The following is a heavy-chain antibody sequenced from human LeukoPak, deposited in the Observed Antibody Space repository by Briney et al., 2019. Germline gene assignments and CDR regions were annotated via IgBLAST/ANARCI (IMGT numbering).Heavy chain of an antibody. Sequence: ASVKVSCKASGGTFSSYAISWVRQAPGQGLEWMGGIIPIFGTANYAQKFQGRVTITADESTSTAYMELSSLRSEDTAVYYCARDQGFWSGYPNNWFDPWGQGTLVTVSS. J-gene: IGHJ5*02. CDR3: ARDQGFWSGYPNNWFDP. V-gene: IGHV1-69*13. D-gene: IGHD3-3*01. CDR2: IIPIFGTA. CDR1: GGTFSSYA.